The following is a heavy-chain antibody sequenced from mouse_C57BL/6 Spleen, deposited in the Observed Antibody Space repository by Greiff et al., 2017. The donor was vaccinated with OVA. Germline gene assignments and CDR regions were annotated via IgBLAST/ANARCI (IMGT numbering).Heavy chain of an antibody. CDR2: IRSKSNNYAT. CDR3: VRWLLRLNAMDD. Sequence: EVKLVESGGGLVQPKGSLKLSCAASGFSFNTYAMNWVRQAPGQGLEWVARIRSKSNNYATYYADSVKDRFTISRDDSESMLYLQMNNLKTEDTAMYYCVRWLLRLNAMDDWGQGTSVTVSS. D-gene: IGHD2-3*01. CDR1: GFSFNTYA. V-gene: IGHV10-1*01. J-gene: IGHJ4*01.